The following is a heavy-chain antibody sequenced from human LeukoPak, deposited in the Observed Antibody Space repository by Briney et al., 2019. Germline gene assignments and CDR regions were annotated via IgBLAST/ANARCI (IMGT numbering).Heavy chain of an antibody. J-gene: IGHJ5*02. D-gene: IGHD3-10*01. V-gene: IGHV4-39*01. CDR2: IFYSGST. CDR3: ARHRGSGSFYTPFDP. Sequence: SETLSLTCTSSGGSISSSRYYWGWIRQPPGKGLEWIGSIFYSGSTYYNPSLKSRVTISVDTSKNQFSLKLSSVTAADTAVYYCARHRGSGSFYTPFDPWGQGTLVTVSS. CDR1: GGSISSSRYY.